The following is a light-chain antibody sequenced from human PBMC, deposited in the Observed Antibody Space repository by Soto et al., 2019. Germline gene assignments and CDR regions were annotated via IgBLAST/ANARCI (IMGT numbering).Light chain of an antibody. CDR1: QSITTS. CDR2: DAS. Sequence: EIVLTQSPGTVSLSPGERATLSCRASQSITTSLAWYQRKPGQAPRLLIYDASTRATAIPDRFSGSGSGTDFTLTHSRLEAEYFAVYYCQQYATSPLTFGGRTKVEIK. J-gene: IGKJ4*01. CDR3: QQYATSPLT. V-gene: IGKV3-20*01.